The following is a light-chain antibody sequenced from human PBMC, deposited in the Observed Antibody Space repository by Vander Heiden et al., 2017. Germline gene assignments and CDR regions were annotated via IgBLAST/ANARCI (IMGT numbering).Light chain of an antibody. Sequence: EIQMTQYPSSLSASVGDRVTITCQASQDISNYLNWYQQKPGKAPKLLIYDASHLETGVPSRFSVRGSGTDFTFTISSLQPEDIATYYCQQYDNLPFTFGPGTKVDIK. CDR3: QQYDNLPFT. CDR2: DAS. V-gene: IGKV1-33*01. J-gene: IGKJ3*01. CDR1: QDISNY.